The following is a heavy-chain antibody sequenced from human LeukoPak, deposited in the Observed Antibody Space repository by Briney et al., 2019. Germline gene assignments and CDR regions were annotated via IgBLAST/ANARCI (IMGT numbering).Heavy chain of an antibody. J-gene: IGHJ3*02. CDR3: ARGSVIDAFDI. CDR1: GFTVSSNY. Sequence: GGSLRLSCAASGFTVSSNYMSWVRQAPGKGLEWVSVIYSGGSTYYADSVKGRFTISRDNSKNTLYLQMNSLRAEDTAVYYCARGSVIDAFDIWGQGTMVTVSS. V-gene: IGHV3-66*01. D-gene: IGHD3-22*01. CDR2: IYSGGST.